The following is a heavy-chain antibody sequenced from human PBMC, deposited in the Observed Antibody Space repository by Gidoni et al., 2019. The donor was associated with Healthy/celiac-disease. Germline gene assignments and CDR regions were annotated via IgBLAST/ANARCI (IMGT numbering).Heavy chain of an antibody. CDR3: ARHGAYYDFWSGYYKDYYFDY. CDR1: GYSFTRYW. V-gene: IGHV5-10-1*03. D-gene: IGHD3-3*01. Sequence: EVQLVQSGAEGKKPGESLRISGKGSGYSFTRYWISWVRQMPGKGLEWMGRIDPSDSYTTYSPSFQGHVTISADKSISTAYLQWSSLKASDTAMYYCARHGAYYDFWSGYYKDYYFDYWGQGTLVTVSS. CDR2: IDPSDSYT. J-gene: IGHJ4*02.